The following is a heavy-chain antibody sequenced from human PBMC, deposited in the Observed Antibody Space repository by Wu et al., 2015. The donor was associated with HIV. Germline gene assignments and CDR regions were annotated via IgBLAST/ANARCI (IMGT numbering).Heavy chain of an antibody. CDR2: IIPIFGTA. CDR1: GGTFSSYA. V-gene: IGHV1-69*05. J-gene: IGHJ4*02. Sequence: QVQLVQSGAEVKKPGSSVKVSCKASGGTFSSYAISWVRQAPGQGLEWMGGIIPIFGTANYAQKFQGRVTITTDESTSTAYMELSSLRSEDTAVYYCAGTTDGYKISYYFDLLGPGERWSPVSS. CDR3: AGTTDGYKISYYFDL. D-gene: IGHD5-24*01.